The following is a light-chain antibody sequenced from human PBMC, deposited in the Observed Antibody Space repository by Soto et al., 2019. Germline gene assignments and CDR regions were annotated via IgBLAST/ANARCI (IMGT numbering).Light chain of an antibody. Sequence: QSVLTQPASVSGSPGQSITISCTGTSTDVGGYNYVSWYQQHPGKAPKLMIYDVSHRPSGVSNRFSGSKSGNKASLTISGLQTEGEADYYCSSYTGSSVVFGGGTKLTVL. J-gene: IGLJ2*01. CDR3: SSYTGSSVV. CDR1: STDVGGYNY. V-gene: IGLV2-14*01. CDR2: DVS.